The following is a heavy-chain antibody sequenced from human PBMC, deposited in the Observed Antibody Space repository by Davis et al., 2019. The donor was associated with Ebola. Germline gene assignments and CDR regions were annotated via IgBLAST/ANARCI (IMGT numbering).Heavy chain of an antibody. D-gene: IGHD4-11*01. CDR1: GFTFSRFT. CDR3: AGYHDYMRYSDY. V-gene: IGHV3-21*01. CDR2: ISHSDTYI. J-gene: IGHJ4*02. Sequence: PSETLSLTCAASGFTFSRFTMIWVRQAPGKGLEWVSSISHSDTYIYYADSVKGRFTISRDNAKNSLYLQMNSLRAEDTAVYYCAGYHDYMRYSDYWGQGILVTVSS.